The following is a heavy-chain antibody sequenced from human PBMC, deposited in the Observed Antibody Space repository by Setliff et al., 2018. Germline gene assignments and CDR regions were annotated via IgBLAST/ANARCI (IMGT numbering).Heavy chain of an antibody. J-gene: IGHJ4*02. CDR1: GFTFTSYA. V-gene: IGHV3-23*01. CDR3: AGDPPGPHLVYTY. Sequence: GGSLRLSCAASGFTFTSYAMNWVRQAPGKGLEWVSAISGSGGSKDYADSVKGRFTISRDNSKNTLYLQMNGLRAEDTAIYYCAGDPPGPHLVYTYWGQGALVTVSS. D-gene: IGHD3-16*01. CDR2: ISGSGGSK.